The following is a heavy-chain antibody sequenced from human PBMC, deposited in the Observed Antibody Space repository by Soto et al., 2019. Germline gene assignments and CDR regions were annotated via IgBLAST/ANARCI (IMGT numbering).Heavy chain of an antibody. D-gene: IGHD2-21*02. CDR1: GGTFSSYA. J-gene: IGHJ4*02. CDR3: ARDGAYCGGDCLDY. Sequence: QVQLVQSGAEVKKPGSSVKVSCKASGGTFSSYAISWVRQAPGQGLEWMGGIIPIFGTANYAQKFQGRVTITADESTSTADMELSSLRSEDTAVYYCARDGAYCGGDCLDYWGQGTLVTVSS. CDR2: IIPIFGTA. V-gene: IGHV1-69*01.